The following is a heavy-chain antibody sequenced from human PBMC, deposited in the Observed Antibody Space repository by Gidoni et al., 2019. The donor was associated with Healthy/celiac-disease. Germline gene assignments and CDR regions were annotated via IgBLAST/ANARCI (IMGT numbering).Heavy chain of an antibody. D-gene: IGHD1-20*01. V-gene: IGHV3-72*01. Sequence: EVQLVESGGGLVQPGGSLRLSCAAFGFNFSDQYMDWVRQAPGKGLQWVGRTSNKANSYATESTASVKGRFTISRDDSKNSLYLQMNSLNTEDTAVYYCARVITGTENFDYWGQGTLVTVSS. CDR1: GFNFSDQY. CDR3: ARVITGTENFDY. J-gene: IGHJ4*02. CDR2: TSNKANSYAT.